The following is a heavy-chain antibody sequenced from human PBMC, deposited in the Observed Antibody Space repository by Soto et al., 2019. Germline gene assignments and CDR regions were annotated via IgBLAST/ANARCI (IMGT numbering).Heavy chain of an antibody. Sequence: QVQLVQSGAEEKKPGASVKVSCEASGYTFTNYPVHWVRQAPGQRLEWMGWINAGNGNTKDSQKFQGRVTITRDTSASTAYMELSSLRSEDTAVYYCARNYYYAMDVWGQGTTVTVSS. V-gene: IGHV1-3*05. CDR3: ARNYYYAMDV. CDR1: GYTFTNYP. CDR2: INAGNGNT. J-gene: IGHJ6*02.